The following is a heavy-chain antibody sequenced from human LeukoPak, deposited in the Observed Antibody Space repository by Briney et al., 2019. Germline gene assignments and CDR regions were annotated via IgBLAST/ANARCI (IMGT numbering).Heavy chain of an antibody. Sequence: QTGGSLRLSCAASGFTFDDYAMHWVRQAPGKGLEWVSGISWNSGSIGYADSVKGRFTISRDNAKNSLYLQMNSLRAEDTALYYCASSGWSRGFDYWGQGTLVTVSS. D-gene: IGHD6-19*01. CDR2: ISWNSGSI. CDR3: ASSGWSRGFDY. V-gene: IGHV3-9*01. J-gene: IGHJ4*02. CDR1: GFTFDDYA.